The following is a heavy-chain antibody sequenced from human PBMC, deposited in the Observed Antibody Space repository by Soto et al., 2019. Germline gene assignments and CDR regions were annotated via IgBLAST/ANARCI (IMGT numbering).Heavy chain of an antibody. J-gene: IGHJ4*02. D-gene: IGHD3-22*01. V-gene: IGHV1-69*01. CDR1: GGTFSSYA. Sequence: QVQLVQSGAEVKKPGSSVKVSCKASGGTFSSYAISWVRQAPGQGLEWMGGIIPIFGTANYAQKFQGRVMITADESTSTAYMELSSLRSEDTAVYYCARASETYYYDSSGYYGTDYFDYWGQGTLVTVSS. CDR3: ARASETYYYDSSGYYGTDYFDY. CDR2: IIPIFGTA.